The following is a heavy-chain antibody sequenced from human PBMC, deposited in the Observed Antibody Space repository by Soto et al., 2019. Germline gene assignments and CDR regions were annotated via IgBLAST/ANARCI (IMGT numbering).Heavy chain of an antibody. CDR1: GFSFDTYA. CDR2: ISYEGSNT. D-gene: IGHD1-1*01. Sequence: QVHLLESGGGVVQPGKSLRLSCVASGFSFDTYAIHWVRQAPGKGLQWVALISYEGSNTYYADSVRGRFTISRDNSKNTLYLKMSTLRPEDSGVYYCARVTPGNNLYYFSGLDVWGQGTSVTVSS. J-gene: IGHJ6*02. V-gene: IGHV3-30*15. CDR3: ARVTPGNNLYYFSGLDV.